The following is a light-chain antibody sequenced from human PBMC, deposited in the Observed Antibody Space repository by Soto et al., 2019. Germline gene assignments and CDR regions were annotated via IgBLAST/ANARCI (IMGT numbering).Light chain of an antibody. CDR3: SSHTSYSMRV. CDR2: EVS. Sequence: QSVLTQPASVSGSPGQSIAISCTGTSSDIGSNNYVSWYQQHPGKAPKLMIHEVSNLPSGVSDRFSGSKSGNTASLTISRVQADDEADYYCSSHTSYSMRVCGTGIKVTV. CDR1: SSDIGSNNY. J-gene: IGLJ1*01. V-gene: IGLV2-14*01.